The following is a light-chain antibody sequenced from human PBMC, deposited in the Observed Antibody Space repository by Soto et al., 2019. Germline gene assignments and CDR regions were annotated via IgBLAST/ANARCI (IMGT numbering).Light chain of an antibody. Sequence: AIQLTQSPSSLSASVGDRVTITCRASQGISSALAWYQQKPGKAPKLLIYDASSLESGVPSRFSGSGSGTDFTLTISSLQPGDFATYYWQQFNSYPFTFGPGTKVDIK. CDR1: QGISSA. CDR3: QQFNSYPFT. CDR2: DAS. V-gene: IGKV1-13*02. J-gene: IGKJ3*01.